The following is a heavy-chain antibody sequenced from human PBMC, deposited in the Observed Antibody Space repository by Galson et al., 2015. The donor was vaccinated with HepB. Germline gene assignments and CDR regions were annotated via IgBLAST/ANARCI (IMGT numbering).Heavy chain of an antibody. J-gene: IGHJ4*02. Sequence: SVKVSCKASGYTFTNYHMHWVRQAPGQGLEWMGIASSNGESTNYAQNLRGRLTMTRDTSTSTVYMELSSLTSDDTAVYYCARDLGGAWTFDYWGQGTLVTVSS. D-gene: IGHD3/OR15-3a*01. V-gene: IGHV1-46*04. CDR2: ASSNGEST. CDR3: ARDLGGAWTFDY. CDR1: GYTFTNYH.